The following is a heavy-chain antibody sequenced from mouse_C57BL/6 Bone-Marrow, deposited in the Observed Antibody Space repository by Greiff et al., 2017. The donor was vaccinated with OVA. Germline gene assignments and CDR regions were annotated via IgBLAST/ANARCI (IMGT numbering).Heavy chain of an antibody. CDR3: TTYRY. V-gene: IGHV14-4*01. CDR2: IDPENGDT. J-gene: IGHJ2*01. CDR1: GFNIKDDY. Sequence: EVQLQQSGAELVRPGASVKLSCTASGFNIKDDYMHWVKERPAQGLEWIGWIDPENGDTEYASKFQGKATITADTSSKTVYLQLSSLTSEDTAVYYCTTYRYWGQGTTLTVSS.